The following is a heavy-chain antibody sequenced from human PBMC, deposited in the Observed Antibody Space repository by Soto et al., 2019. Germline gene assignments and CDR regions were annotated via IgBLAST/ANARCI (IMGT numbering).Heavy chain of an antibody. CDR2: INAGNGNT. J-gene: IGHJ4*02. CDR1: GYTFTGYA. CDR3: ASAVAVPADFDY. Sequence: QVQLVQSGAEEKKPGASVKVSCKASGYTFTGYAMHWVRQAPGQRLEWMGWINAGNGNTKYSQKFQGRVTLTRDTSASTPSMDLSSLSSADTAVFYCASAVAVPADFDYWGQGTLVTVSS. D-gene: IGHD6-19*01. V-gene: IGHV1-3*05.